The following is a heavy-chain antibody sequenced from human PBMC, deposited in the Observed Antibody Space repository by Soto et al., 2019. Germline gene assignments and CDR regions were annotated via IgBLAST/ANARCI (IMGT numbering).Heavy chain of an antibody. Sequence: QVQLQESGPGLVKPSQTLSLTCTVSGGSISSGDYYWSWIRQPPGKGPEWIGYIYYSGSTYYNPSLKSRVTISVDTSKNQFSLKLSSVTAADTAVYYCARERRYYYDSSGYHFDYWGQGTLVTVSS. CDR2: IYYSGST. CDR1: GGSISSGDYY. D-gene: IGHD3-22*01. V-gene: IGHV4-30-4*01. J-gene: IGHJ4*02. CDR3: ARERRYYYDSSGYHFDY.